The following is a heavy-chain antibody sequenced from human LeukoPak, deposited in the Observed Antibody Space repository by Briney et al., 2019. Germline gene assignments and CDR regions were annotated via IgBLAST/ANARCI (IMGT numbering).Heavy chain of an antibody. Sequence: SETLSLTCAVYGGSFSGYYWSWIRQPPGKGLEWIGEINHSGSTNYNPSLKSRVTISVDTSKNQFSLKLSSVTAADTAVYYCARLPVVRGVTRGDYWGQGILVTVSS. D-gene: IGHD3-10*01. J-gene: IGHJ4*02. CDR2: INHSGST. CDR1: GGSFSGYY. V-gene: IGHV4-34*01. CDR3: ARLPVVRGVTRGDY.